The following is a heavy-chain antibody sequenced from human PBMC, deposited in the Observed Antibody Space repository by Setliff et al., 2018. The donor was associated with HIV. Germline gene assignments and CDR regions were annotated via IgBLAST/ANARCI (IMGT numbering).Heavy chain of an antibody. CDR1: GYTFTNFG. Sequence: GASVKVSCKASGYTFTNFGVGWVRQAPGQGLEWMGWVSPCNGHTKYAQRFQGRVTMSTDTSTSTIYMELTSLRSDDTAVYYCARWSCGRATCYDSPYNWFEPWGQGTLVTVS. V-gene: IGHV1-18*01. D-gene: IGHD2-2*01. J-gene: IGHJ5*02. CDR2: VSPCNGHT. CDR3: ARWSCGRATCYDSPYNWFEP.